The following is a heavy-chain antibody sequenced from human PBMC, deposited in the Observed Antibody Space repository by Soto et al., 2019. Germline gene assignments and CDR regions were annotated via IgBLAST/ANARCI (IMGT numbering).Heavy chain of an antibody. CDR3: ARVGYCSSTSCYTTASYYYYYGMDV. Sequence: GESLKISCKGSGYSFTSYWIGWVRQMPGKGLEWMGIIYPGDSDTRYSPSFQGQVTISADKSISTAYLQWSSLKASDTAMYYCARVGYCSSTSCYTTASYYYYYGMDVWGQGTTVTVSS. D-gene: IGHD2-2*02. V-gene: IGHV5-51*01. J-gene: IGHJ6*02. CDR2: IYPGDSDT. CDR1: GYSFTSYW.